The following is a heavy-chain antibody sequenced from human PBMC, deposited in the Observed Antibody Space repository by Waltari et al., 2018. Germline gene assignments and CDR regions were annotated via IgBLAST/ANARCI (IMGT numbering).Heavy chain of an antibody. CDR3: AKSDVLVVVSATPNY. Sequence: EVQLLESGGGLVQPGGSLRLSCAASGFTFSSYAMNWVRQAPGKGLEWVSAISGSGGSTYYADAVKGWFTISRDNSKNTLYLQINSLRAEDTAVYYCAKSDVLVVVSATPNYWGQGTLVTVSS. J-gene: IGHJ4*02. CDR1: GFTFSSYA. D-gene: IGHD2-15*01. V-gene: IGHV3-23*01. CDR2: ISGSGGST.